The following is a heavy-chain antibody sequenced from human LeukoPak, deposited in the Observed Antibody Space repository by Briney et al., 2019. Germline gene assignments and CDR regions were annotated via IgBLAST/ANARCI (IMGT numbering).Heavy chain of an antibody. CDR1: GYTFTPYY. CDR3: ARDFDY. Sequence: ASVKVSCKASGYTFTPYYVHWVRQAPGQGLEWMGIINPSGGTGYPQKFQDRVTMTRDTSTSSVYMELSSLRSEDTAVYYCARDFDYWGQGTLVTVSS. CDR2: INPSGGT. J-gene: IGHJ4*02. V-gene: IGHV1-46*01.